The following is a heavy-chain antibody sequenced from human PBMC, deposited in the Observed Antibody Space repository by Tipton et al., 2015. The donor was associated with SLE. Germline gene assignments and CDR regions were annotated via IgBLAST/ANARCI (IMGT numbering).Heavy chain of an antibody. V-gene: IGHV4-59*12. D-gene: IGHD1-26*01. CDR3: ARDEGGSDAEYFQH. J-gene: IGHJ1*01. Sequence: TLSLTCTVSGGSISSYYWSWIRQPPGKGLEWIGYIYYSGSTYYNPSLKSRVTISVDTSKNQFSLKLSSVTAADTAVYYCARDEGGSDAEYFQHWGQGTLVTVSS. CDR2: IYYSGST. CDR1: GGSISSYY.